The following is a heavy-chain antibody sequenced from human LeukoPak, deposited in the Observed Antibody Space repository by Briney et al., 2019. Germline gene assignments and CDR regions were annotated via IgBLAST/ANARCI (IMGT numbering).Heavy chain of an antibody. Sequence: GGSLRLSCAASGFTFSSYWVHWVRQAPGKGLVWVSRINSDGSSTNYADSVKGRFTISRDNAKNSLYLQMNSLRAEDMALYYCAKGVDYYDSSGHSGYFQHWGQGTLVTVSS. CDR3: AKGVDYYDSSGHSGYFQH. CDR1: GFTFSSYW. D-gene: IGHD3-22*01. V-gene: IGHV3-74*01. CDR2: INSDGSST. J-gene: IGHJ1*01.